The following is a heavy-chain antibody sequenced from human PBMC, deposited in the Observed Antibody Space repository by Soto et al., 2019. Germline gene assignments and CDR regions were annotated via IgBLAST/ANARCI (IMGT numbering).Heavy chain of an antibody. CDR2: ISDSGGRT. D-gene: IGHD3-3*01. CDR1: GFTFSSYT. V-gene: IGHV3-23*01. Sequence: GGSLRLSCAASGFTFSSYTMSWVRRAPGKGLEWVSTISDSGGRTYYADSVKGRFTISKDNSKNTLYLQMSSLRAEDTAVYYCAKVPGFDYYGMDVWGQGSTVTVSS. CDR3: AKVPGFDYYGMDV. J-gene: IGHJ6*02.